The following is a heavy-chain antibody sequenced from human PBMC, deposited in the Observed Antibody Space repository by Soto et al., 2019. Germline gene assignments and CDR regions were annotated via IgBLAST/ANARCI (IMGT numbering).Heavy chain of an antibody. J-gene: IGHJ4*02. CDR1: GFTFSNHA. D-gene: IGHD6-19*01. Sequence: RPLRLPCSPSGFTFSNHAMGWVRQAPGTGLEWVSAIGGGGGSTYYADSVRGRFTISRDNSKNTLNLQMNSLRAEDMDLYYWAKTAEAVAGTVHGDWGQGTLVTGYS. CDR3: AKTAEAVAGTVHGD. CDR2: IGGGGGST. V-gene: IGHV3-23*01.